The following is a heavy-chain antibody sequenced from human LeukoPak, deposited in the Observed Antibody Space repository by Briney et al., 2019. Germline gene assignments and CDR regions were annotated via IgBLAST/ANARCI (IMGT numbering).Heavy chain of an antibody. Sequence: ASVKVSCTASGGTFSSYAISWVRQAPGQGLEWMGGIIPIFGTADYAQKFQGRVTITADESTSTAYMELSSLRSEDTAVYYCAGEYYDSSGYYQGPPYFDYWGQGTLVTVSS. CDR2: IIPIFGTA. D-gene: IGHD3-22*01. J-gene: IGHJ4*02. CDR3: AGEYYDSSGYYQGPPYFDY. CDR1: GGTFSSYA. V-gene: IGHV1-69*13.